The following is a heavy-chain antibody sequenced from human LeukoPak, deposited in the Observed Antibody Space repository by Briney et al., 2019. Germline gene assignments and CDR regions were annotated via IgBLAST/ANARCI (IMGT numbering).Heavy chain of an antibody. J-gene: IGHJ6*03. CDR3: ARGSRPHPLSYYYYYMDV. CDR2: IIPIFGTA. V-gene: IGHV1-69*13. Sequence: GASVKVSCKASGYTFTGYYIHWVRQAPGQGLEWMGGIIPIFGTANYAQKFQGRVTITADESPSTAYMELSSLRSEDTAVYYCARGSRPHPLSYYYYYMDVWGKGTTVTVSS. CDR1: GYTFTGYY. D-gene: IGHD3-10*01.